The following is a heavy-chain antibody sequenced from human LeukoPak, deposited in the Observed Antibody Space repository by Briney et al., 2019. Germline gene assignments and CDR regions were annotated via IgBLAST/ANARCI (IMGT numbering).Heavy chain of an antibody. CDR3: ATDRDSGSYYAFDY. V-gene: IGHV1-69-2*01. CDR1: GYTFTDYY. CDR2: VDPEDGET. Sequence: ASVKISCKVSGYTFTDYYMHWVQQAPGKGLEWMGLVDPEDGETMYAEKFQGRVTITADTSTDTAYMELSSLRSEDTAVYYCATDRDSGSYYAFDYWGQGTLVTVSS. J-gene: IGHJ4*02. D-gene: IGHD1-26*01.